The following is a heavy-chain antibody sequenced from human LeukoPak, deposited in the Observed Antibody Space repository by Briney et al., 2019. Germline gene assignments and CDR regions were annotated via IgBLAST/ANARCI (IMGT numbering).Heavy chain of an antibody. CDR3: AKVTYYDFWSGYYKDRAFDI. J-gene: IGHJ3*02. CDR1: GFTFSSYA. Sequence: GGSLRLSCAASGFTFSSYAMSWVRQAPGKGLEWVSAISGSGGSTYYADSAKGRFTISRDNSKNTLYPQMNSLRAEDTAVYYCAKVTYYDFWSGYYKDRAFDIWGQGTMVTVSS. CDR2: ISGSGGST. D-gene: IGHD3-3*01. V-gene: IGHV3-23*01.